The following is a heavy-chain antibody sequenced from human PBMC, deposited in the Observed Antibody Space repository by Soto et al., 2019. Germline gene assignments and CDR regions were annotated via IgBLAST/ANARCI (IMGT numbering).Heavy chain of an antibody. Sequence: SETLSLTCTVSGGSISSYYWSWIRQPPGKGLEWIGYIYYSGSTNYNPSLKSRVTISVDTSKNQFSLKLSSVTAADTAVYYCARAVLPYSGSYYFDYWGQGTLVTVSS. V-gene: IGHV4-59*01. CDR1: GGSISSYY. J-gene: IGHJ4*02. CDR2: IYYSGST. CDR3: ARAVLPYSGSYYFDY. D-gene: IGHD1-26*01.